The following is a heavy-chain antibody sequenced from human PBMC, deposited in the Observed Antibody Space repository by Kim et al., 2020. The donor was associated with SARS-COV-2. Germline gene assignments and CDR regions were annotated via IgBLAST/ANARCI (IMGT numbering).Heavy chain of an antibody. V-gene: IGHV3-23*01. Sequence: GGSLRLSCAASGFTFNTCALSWVRQAPGMGLEWVSAINGDGTSTYYADSVKGRFTISRDNSKNTLFLQMNSLGTEDTAVYFCAKGMAQSGKGRAADYWGQGTLVTVSS. CDR1: GFTFNTCA. CDR2: INGDGTST. J-gene: IGHJ4*02. CDR3: AKGMAQSGKGRAADY. D-gene: IGHD2-15*01.